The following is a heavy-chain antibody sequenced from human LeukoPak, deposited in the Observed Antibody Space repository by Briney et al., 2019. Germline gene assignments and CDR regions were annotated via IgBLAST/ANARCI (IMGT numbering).Heavy chain of an antibody. J-gene: IGHJ4*02. V-gene: IGHV4-34*01. CDR1: GGSFSGYY. CDR2: INHSGST. Sequence: SETLSLTCAVYGGSFSGYYWSWIRQPPGKGLEWIGEINHSGSTNYNPSLKSRVIISVDTSKNQFSLKLSSVTAADTAVYYCARSRLITRYYYDSSGRFFDYWGQGTLVTVSS. CDR3: ARSRLITRYYYDSSGRFFDY. D-gene: IGHD3-22*01.